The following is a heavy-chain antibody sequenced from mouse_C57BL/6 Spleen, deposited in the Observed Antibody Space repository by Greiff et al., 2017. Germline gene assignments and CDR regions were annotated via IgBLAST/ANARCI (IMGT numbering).Heavy chain of an antibody. CDR2: INPSNGGT. V-gene: IGHV1-53*01. Sequence: QVQLQQPGTELVKPGASVKLSCKASGYTFTSYWMHWVKQRPGQGLEWIGNINPSNGGTNYNEKFKSKATLTVEKSSSTAYMQLSSLTSEDAAVYYCARPSYYPDYAMDYWGQGTSVTVSS. CDR3: ARPSYYPDYAMDY. J-gene: IGHJ4*01. CDR1: GYTFTSYW. D-gene: IGHD1-1*01.